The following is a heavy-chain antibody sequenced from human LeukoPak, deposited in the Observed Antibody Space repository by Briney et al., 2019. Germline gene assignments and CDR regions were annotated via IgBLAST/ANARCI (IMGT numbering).Heavy chain of an antibody. J-gene: IGHJ5*02. CDR1: GGSISSYY. D-gene: IGHD4-23*01. Sequence: KPSETLSLTCTVSGGSISSYYWSWIRQPPGKGLEWIGYFYYSGSANYNPSRKSRVTISVDTSKNQFSLKLSSVTAADTAVYYCARDVGNFNWFDPWGQGTLVTVSS. CDR3: ARDVGNFNWFDP. V-gene: IGHV4-59*01. CDR2: FYYSGSA.